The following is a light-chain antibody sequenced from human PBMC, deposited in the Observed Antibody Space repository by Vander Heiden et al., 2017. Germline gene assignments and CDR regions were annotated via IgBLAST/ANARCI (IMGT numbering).Light chain of an antibody. CDR3: CSYAGSSTRGV. CDR2: EVS. J-gene: IGLJ2*01. V-gene: IGLV2-23*02. Sequence: QSALTQPASVSGSPGQSITISCTGTSSDVGSYNLVSWYQHPPGKAPKLMIYEVSKRPSGVSNRFSGLQAEDEADYYCCSYAGSSTRGVFGGGTKLTVL. CDR1: SSDVGSYNL.